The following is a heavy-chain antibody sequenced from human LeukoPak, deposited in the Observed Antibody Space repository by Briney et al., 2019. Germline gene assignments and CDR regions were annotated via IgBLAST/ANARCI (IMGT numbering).Heavy chain of an antibody. J-gene: IGHJ4*02. CDR2: ISGNGGST. CDR1: GFTFSSYA. V-gene: IGHV3-64D*09. D-gene: IGHD6-6*01. Sequence: GGSLRLSCSASGFTFSSYAMRWVRQASGKGLEYVSGISGNGGSTNCEDSVKGRFTISRDNSKNTLYLQMSSLRAEDTAVYYCVRGHSSSSNYFDYWGQGSLVTVSS. CDR3: VRGHSSSSNYFDY.